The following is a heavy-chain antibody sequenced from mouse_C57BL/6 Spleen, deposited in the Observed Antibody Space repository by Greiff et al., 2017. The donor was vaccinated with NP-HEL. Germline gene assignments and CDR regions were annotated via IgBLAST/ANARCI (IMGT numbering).Heavy chain of an antibody. J-gene: IGHJ2*01. D-gene: IGHD2-5*01. CDR1: GYSFTGYY. V-gene: IGHV1-42*01. Sequence: EVQLQQSGPELVKPGASVKISCKASGYSFTGYYMNWVKQSPEKSLEWIGEINPSTGGTTYNQKFKAKATLTVDKSSSTAYMQLKSLTSEDSAVYYCAKGLYSNYFDYWGQGTTLTVSS. CDR3: AKGLYSNYFDY. CDR2: INPSTGGT.